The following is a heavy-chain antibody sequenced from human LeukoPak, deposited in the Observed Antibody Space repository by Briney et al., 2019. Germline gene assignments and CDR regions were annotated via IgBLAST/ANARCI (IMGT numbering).Heavy chain of an antibody. CDR3: ARQGGLAYCGGDCYSDAFDI. J-gene: IGHJ3*02. Sequence: PSETLSLTCTVSGGSISSSSYYWGWIPQPPGKGLEWIGSIYYSGSTYYNPSLKSRVTISVDTSKNQFSLKLSSVTAADTAVYYCARQGGLAYCGGDCYSDAFDIWGQGTMVTVSS. CDR2: IYYSGST. V-gene: IGHV4-39*01. CDR1: GGSISSSSYY. D-gene: IGHD2-21*02.